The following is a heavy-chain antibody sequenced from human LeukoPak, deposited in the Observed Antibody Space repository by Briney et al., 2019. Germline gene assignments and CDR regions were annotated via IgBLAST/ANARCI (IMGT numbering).Heavy chain of an antibody. Sequence: GGSLRLSCAASGFTFSSYAMSWVRQAPGKGLEWVSVIYSGGSTYYADSVKGRFTISRDNSKNTLYLQMNSLRAEDTAVYYCARVSTYDSSGNDDYWGQGTLVTVSS. J-gene: IGHJ4*02. CDR3: ARVSTYDSSGNDDY. D-gene: IGHD3-22*01. V-gene: IGHV3-53*01. CDR2: IYSGGST. CDR1: GFTFSSYA.